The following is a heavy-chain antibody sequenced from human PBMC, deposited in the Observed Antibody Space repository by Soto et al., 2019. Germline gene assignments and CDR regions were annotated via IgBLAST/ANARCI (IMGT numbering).Heavy chain of an antibody. CDR1: GYTFTSYG. V-gene: IGHV1-18*01. CDR3: ARNYDFWSGYPPHAFDI. D-gene: IGHD3-3*01. Sequence: SGYTFTSYGISWVRQAPGQGLEWMGWISAYNGNTNYAQKFQGRVTVTRDTSASTAYMELSSLRSEDTAVYYCARNYDFWSGYPPHAFDIWGQGTMVTVSS. CDR2: ISAYNGNT. J-gene: IGHJ3*02.